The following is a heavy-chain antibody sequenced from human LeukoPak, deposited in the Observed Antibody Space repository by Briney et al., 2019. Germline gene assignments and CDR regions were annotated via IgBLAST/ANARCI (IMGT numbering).Heavy chain of an antibody. Sequence: GGSLRLSCAASGFTVSSNYMSWVRQAPGKGLEWVSVIYSGGSTYYADSVKGRFTISRDNSKNTLYLQMNSLRAEDTAVYYCARFPLRYFDSNAFDIWGQGTLVTVSS. J-gene: IGHJ4*02. CDR3: ARFPLRYFDSNAFDI. D-gene: IGHD3-9*01. CDR1: GFTVSSNY. V-gene: IGHV3-66*01. CDR2: IYSGGST.